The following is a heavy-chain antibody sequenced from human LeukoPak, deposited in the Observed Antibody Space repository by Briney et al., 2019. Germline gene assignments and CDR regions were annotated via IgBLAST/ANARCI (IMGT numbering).Heavy chain of an antibody. D-gene: IGHD3-22*01. V-gene: IGHV3-33*01. Sequence: GGSPRLSCAASGFTFSSYGMHWVRQAPGKGLEWVAVIWYDGSNKYYADSVKGRFTISRDNSKNTLYLQMNSLRAEDTAVYYCARDQDYYDSSGSPNYYFDYWGQGTLVTVSS. J-gene: IGHJ4*02. CDR2: IWYDGSNK. CDR1: GFTFSSYG. CDR3: ARDQDYYDSSGSPNYYFDY.